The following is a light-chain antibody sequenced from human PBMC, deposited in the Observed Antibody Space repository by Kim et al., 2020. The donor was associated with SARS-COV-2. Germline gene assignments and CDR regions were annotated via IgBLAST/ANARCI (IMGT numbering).Light chain of an antibody. CDR1: QSVSSSY. CDR2: GAS. CDR3: QQYGYTGIT. J-gene: IGKJ5*01. V-gene: IGKV3-20*01. Sequence: EIVLTQSPGTLSLSPGERATLSCRASQSVSSSYLAWYQQKPGQAPRLLIYGASSRATGIPDRFSGSGSGTDFTLTISRLEPEDFAVYYCQQYGYTGITFGQGTRLE.